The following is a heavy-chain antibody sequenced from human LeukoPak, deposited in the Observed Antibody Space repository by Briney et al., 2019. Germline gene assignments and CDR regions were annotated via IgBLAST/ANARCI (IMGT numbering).Heavy chain of an antibody. CDR1: GGSFSGYY. V-gene: IGHV4-34*01. CDR3: ARIPYCTNGVCYPRAFDI. D-gene: IGHD2-8*01. CDR2: INHSGST. Sequence: TPSETLSLTCAVYGGSFSGYYWSWIRQPPGKGLEWIGEINHSGSTNYNPSLKSRVTISVDTSKNQFSLKLSSVTAADTAVYYCARIPYCTNGVCYPRAFDIWGQGTMVTVSS. J-gene: IGHJ3*02.